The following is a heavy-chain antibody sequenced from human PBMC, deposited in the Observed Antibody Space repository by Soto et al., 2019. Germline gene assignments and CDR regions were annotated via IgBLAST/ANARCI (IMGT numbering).Heavy chain of an antibody. CDR2: IIPIFGTA. CDR3: AIFSFYDFWSGSHYYYYGMDV. D-gene: IGHD3-3*01. J-gene: IGHJ6*02. Sequence: SVKVSCKASGGTFSSYAISWVRQSPGQGLEWMGGIIPIFGTANYAQKFQGRVTITADESTSTAYMELSSLRSEDTAVYYCAIFSFYDFWSGSHYYYYGMDVWGQGTTVTVSS. CDR1: GGTFSSYA. V-gene: IGHV1-69*13.